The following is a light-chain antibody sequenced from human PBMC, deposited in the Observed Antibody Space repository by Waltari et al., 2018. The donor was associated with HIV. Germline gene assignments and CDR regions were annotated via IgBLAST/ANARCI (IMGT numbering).Light chain of an antibody. Sequence: QSVLTQPPSVSAAPGQKVTLSCSGSSSNIGNNYVSCYQQITGTAPKLLIYDNNKRPSGIPDRFAGSKSGTSATLGITGLQTGDEADYYCGTWDSSLSAGVFGGGTKLTVL. CDR2: DNN. CDR3: GTWDSSLSAGV. J-gene: IGLJ3*02. V-gene: IGLV1-51*01. CDR1: SSNIGNNY.